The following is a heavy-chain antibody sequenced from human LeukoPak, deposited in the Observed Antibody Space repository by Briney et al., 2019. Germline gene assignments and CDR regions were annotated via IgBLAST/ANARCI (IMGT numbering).Heavy chain of an antibody. V-gene: IGHV3-21*01. CDR2: ISSSSSYI. CDR3: ARDNSRDYDILTGYYGRSFDY. J-gene: IGHJ4*02. CDR1: GFTLSSYS. D-gene: IGHD3-9*01. Sequence: GGSLRLSCAASGFTLSSYSMNWVRQAPGKGLEWVSSISSSSSYIYYADSVKGRFTISRDNAKNSLYLQMNSLRAEDTAVYYCARDNSRDYDILTGYYGRSFDYWGQGTLVTVSS.